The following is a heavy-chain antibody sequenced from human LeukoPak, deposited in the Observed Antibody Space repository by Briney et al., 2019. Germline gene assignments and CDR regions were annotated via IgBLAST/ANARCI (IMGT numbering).Heavy chain of an antibody. V-gene: IGHV4-39*01. D-gene: IGHD1-1*01. J-gene: IGHJ6*03. CDR3: ARLGERGYYYYYMDV. Sequence: PSETLSLTCTVSGGSISSSSYYWGWIRQPPGKGLEWVGSIYYSGSTYYNPSLKSRVTISVDTSKNQFSLKLSSVTAADTAVYYCARLGERGYYYYYMDVWGKGTTVTVSS. CDR2: IYYSGST. CDR1: GGSISSSSYY.